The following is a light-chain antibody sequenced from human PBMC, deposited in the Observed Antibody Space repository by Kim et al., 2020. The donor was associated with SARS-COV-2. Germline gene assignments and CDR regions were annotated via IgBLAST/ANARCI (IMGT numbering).Light chain of an antibody. CDR2: DAS. V-gene: IGKV3-11*01. J-gene: IGKJ2*01. Sequence: EIVLTQSPATLSLSPGERATLSCRASQYIDNWLAWYQQKPGQVPRILIYDASNRATGIPARFSGSGSGTDFTLTISSLEPEDFAVYYCQHRRTWPLTFGQGTKLVI. CDR1: QYIDNW. CDR3: QHRRTWPLT.